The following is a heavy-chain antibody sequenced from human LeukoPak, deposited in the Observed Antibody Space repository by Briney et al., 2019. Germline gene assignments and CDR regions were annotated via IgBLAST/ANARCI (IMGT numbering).Heavy chain of an antibody. CDR2: ISSSSSYI. D-gene: IGHD3-22*01. J-gene: IGHJ4*02. V-gene: IGHV3-21*01. CDR3: ARSRSPYYYDSSAFDY. Sequence: GGSLRLSCAASGFTFSSYSMNWVRQAPGKGLEWVSSISSSSSYIYYADSVKGRFTISRDNAKNSLYLQMNSLRAEDTAVYYCARSRSPYYYDSSAFDYWGQGTLVTVSS. CDR1: GFTFSSYS.